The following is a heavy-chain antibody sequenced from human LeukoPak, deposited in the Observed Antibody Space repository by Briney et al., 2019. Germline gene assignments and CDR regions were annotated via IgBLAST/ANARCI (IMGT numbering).Heavy chain of an antibody. V-gene: IGHV3-23*01. D-gene: IGHD4-17*01. CDR3: AKDRDGTVSHPYFQD. J-gene: IGHJ1*01. CDR1: GFTFSSYA. CDR2: ISSGGGAT. Sequence: PGGSLRLSCAASGFTFSSYAMSWVRQAPGKGLEWVSSISSGGGATGSADSMKGRFTISRDNSKNTLFLQMNSLRVEDTAVYFCAKDRDGTVSHPYFQDWGQGTLVTVSS.